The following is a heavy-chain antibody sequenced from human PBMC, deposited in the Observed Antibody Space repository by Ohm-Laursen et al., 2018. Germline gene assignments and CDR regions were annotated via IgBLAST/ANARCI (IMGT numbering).Heavy chain of an antibody. CDR3: ARHPDYRSDRWFDP. CDR2: IYYSGST. J-gene: IGHJ5*02. Sequence: TLSLTCTVSGGSISSSSYYWGWIRQPPGKGLEWIGSIYYSGSTYYNPSLKSRVTISVDTSKNQFSLKLSSVTAADTAVYYCARHPDYRSDRWFDPWGQGTLVSVSS. D-gene: IGHD6-25*01. V-gene: IGHV4-39*01. CDR1: GGSISSSSYY.